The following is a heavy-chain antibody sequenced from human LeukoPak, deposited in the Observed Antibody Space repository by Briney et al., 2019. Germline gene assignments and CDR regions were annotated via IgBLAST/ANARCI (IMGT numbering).Heavy chain of an antibody. D-gene: IGHD5-24*01. V-gene: IGHV4-59*02. CDR3: ARMGSDGMDV. J-gene: IGHJ6*02. CDR2: IYYTGST. CDR1: GGSVSSYY. Sequence: SETLSLTCTVSGGSVSSYYWSWVRQPPGKGLEWIGYIYYTGSTHHNPSLKSRVTISVDTSKNQFSLKLSSVTAADTAVYHCARMGSDGMDVWGQGTTVTVSS.